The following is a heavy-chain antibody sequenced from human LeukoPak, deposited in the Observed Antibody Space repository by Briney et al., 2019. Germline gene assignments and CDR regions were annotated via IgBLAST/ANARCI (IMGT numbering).Heavy chain of an antibody. D-gene: IGHD5-12*01. CDR2: ISSSSSYI. J-gene: IGHJ4*02. Sequence: PGGSLRLSCAASGFTFSSYNMNWVRQAPGKGLGWVSSISSSSSYIYYADSVKGRFTISRDNAKNSLYLQMNSLRAEDTAVYYCARDQVDIVATSSDYWGQGTLVTVSS. CDR1: GFTFSSYN. CDR3: ARDQVDIVATSSDY. V-gene: IGHV3-21*01.